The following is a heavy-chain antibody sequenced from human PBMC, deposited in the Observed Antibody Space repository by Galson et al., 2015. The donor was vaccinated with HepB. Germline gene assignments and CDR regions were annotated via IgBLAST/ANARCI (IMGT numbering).Heavy chain of an antibody. CDR2: ISYDGSNK. CDR3: AKERGRSAP. V-gene: IGHV3-30*18. D-gene: IGHD3-10*01. CDR1: GFTFSSYG. J-gene: IGHJ5*02. Sequence: SLRLSCAASGFTFSSYGMHWVRQAPGKGLEWVAVISYDGSNKYYADSVKGRFTISRDNSKNTLYLQMNSLRAEDTAVYYCAKERGRSAPWGQGTLVTVSS.